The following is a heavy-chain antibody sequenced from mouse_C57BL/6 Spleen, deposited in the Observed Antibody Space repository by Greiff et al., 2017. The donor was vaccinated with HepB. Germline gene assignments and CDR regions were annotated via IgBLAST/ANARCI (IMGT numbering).Heavy chain of an antibody. Sequence: QVQLKQPGAELVMPGASVKLSCKASGYTFTSYWMHWVKQRPGQGLEWIGEIDPSDSYTNYNQKFKGKSTLTVDKSSSTAYMQLSSLTSEDSAVYYCEKGANWYYFDYWGQGTTLTVSS. J-gene: IGHJ2*01. CDR2: IDPSDSYT. CDR1: GYTFTSYW. D-gene: IGHD4-1*01. CDR3: EKGANWYYFDY. V-gene: IGHV1-69*01.